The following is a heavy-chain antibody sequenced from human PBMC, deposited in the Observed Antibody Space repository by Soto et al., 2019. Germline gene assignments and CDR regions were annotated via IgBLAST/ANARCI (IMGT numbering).Heavy chain of an antibody. Sequence: LGESLKIYCKGSGYSFTSYWIGWVRQMPGKGLEWMGIIYPGDSDTRYSPSFQGQVTISADKSISTAYLQWSSLKASDTAMYYCARHGSSPYSGSYYGGLGYYYGMDVWGQGTTVTVSS. D-gene: IGHD1-26*01. CDR3: ARHGSSPYSGSYYGGLGYYYGMDV. CDR2: IYPGDSDT. V-gene: IGHV5-51*01. CDR1: GYSFTSYW. J-gene: IGHJ6*02.